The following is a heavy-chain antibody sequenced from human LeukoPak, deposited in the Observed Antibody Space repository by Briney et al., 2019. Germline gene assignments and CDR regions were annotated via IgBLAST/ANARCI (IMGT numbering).Heavy chain of an antibody. CDR1: GFTFSSYA. D-gene: IGHD6-19*01. V-gene: IGHV3-23*01. J-gene: IGHJ5*02. CDR3: AKDFPSGWST. Sequence: GGSLSLSCAASGFTFSSYAMSWVRQAPGKGLEWVSAISGSGSGGSTYHADSVKGRFTISRDNSRNTLYLQMNSLRAEDTALYYCAKDFPSGWSTWGQGTLVTVSS. CDR2: ISGSGSGGST.